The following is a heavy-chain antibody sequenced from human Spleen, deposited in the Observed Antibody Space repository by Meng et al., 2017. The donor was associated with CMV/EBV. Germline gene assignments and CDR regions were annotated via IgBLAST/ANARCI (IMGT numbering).Heavy chain of an antibody. Sequence: VSCKASGYPFSSYAIHWVRQAPGQRLEWMGWINTGNGNPKYSQKFHGRVTITRDTSASTAYMELSSLRSEDTAVYYCARGVGTLIIDYWGQGTLVTVSS. J-gene: IGHJ4*02. V-gene: IGHV1-3*04. CDR2: INTGNGNP. CDR3: ARGVGTLIIDY. CDR1: GYPFSSYA. D-gene: IGHD4-23*01.